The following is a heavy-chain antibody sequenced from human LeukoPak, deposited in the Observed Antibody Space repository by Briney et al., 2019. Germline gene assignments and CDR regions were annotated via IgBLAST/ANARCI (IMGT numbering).Heavy chain of an antibody. CDR3: AGGLRDAFDI. Sequence: GGSLRLSCAASGFTFNDFEMNWVRQAPGKGLEWISYVSGSGSEIHYGDSVKGRFITSRDNAQSSLYLQMNSLRAEDSAVYHCAGGLRDAFDIWGQGTMVTVSS. D-gene: IGHD3-16*01. J-gene: IGHJ3*02. V-gene: IGHV3-48*03. CDR1: GFTFNDFE. CDR2: VSGSGSEI.